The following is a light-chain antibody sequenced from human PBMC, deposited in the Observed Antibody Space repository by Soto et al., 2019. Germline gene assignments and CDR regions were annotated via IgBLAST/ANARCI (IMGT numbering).Light chain of an antibody. V-gene: IGLV2-14*03. J-gene: IGLJ1*01. CDR3: TSYTTSSTYD. CDR2: DVS. CDR1: SSDVGGYNY. Sequence: QSVLSQPASVSGSPGQSITISCTGTSSDVGGYNYVSWYQHHPGKAPKLMIYDVSTRPSGVSNRFSGSKSGNTASLTISGLQAEDEADYYCTSYTTSSTYDFGPGTKVTV.